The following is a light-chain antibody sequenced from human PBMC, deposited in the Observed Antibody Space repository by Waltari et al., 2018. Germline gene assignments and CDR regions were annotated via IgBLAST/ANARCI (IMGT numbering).Light chain of an antibody. V-gene: IGLV2-14*01. CDR1: SSDIGFYDY. Sequence: QSALTQPASVSGSPGQSITISCTGTSSDIGFYDYVSWYHQYPGKAPTLIIYHVSNRPSGVSNRFSASKSGNAASLTISGLQGEDEADYYCSSFSRRANIVFGTGTKVTVL. CDR2: HVS. J-gene: IGLJ1*01. CDR3: SSFSRRANIV.